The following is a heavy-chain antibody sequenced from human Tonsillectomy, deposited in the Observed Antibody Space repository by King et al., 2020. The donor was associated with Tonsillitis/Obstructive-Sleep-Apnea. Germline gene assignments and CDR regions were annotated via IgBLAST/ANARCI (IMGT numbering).Heavy chain of an antibody. CDR3: ARHRGYCSSTSCKYNWFDP. D-gene: IGHD2-2*01. CDR1: GGSISSSSYY. Sequence: QLQESGPGLMKPSETLSLTCTVSGGSISSSSYYWGWIRQPPGKGLEWIGSIYYSGSTYHNPSLKSRVTISADTSKNQFSLKLNSVTAADTAVYYCARHRGYCSSTSCKYNWFDPWGQGTLVTVSS. CDR2: IYYSGST. V-gene: IGHV4-39*01. J-gene: IGHJ5*02.